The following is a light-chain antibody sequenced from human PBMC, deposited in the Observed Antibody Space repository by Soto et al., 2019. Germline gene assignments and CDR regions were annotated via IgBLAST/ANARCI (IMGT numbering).Light chain of an antibody. Sequence: DIQMTQSPSTLSASVGDRVTITCRASQSISSWLAWYQQKPGKAPKLLIYKASSLESGVPSRCSGSGYGTEYTLNISSLHPDDFASYYCQQYNSYSWSCGQGTEVEIK. CDR1: QSISSW. V-gene: IGKV1-5*03. CDR2: KAS. CDR3: QQYNSYSWS. J-gene: IGKJ1*01.